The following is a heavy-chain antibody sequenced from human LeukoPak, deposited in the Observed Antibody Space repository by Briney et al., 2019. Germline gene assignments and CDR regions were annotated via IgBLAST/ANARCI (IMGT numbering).Heavy chain of an antibody. CDR2: IYYSGST. J-gene: IGHJ4*02. CDR1: GGSISSYY. Sequence: SETLSLTCTVSGGSISSYYWSWIRQPPGKGLEWIGSIYYSGSTYYNPSLKSRVTISVGTSKNQFSLKLSSVTAADTAVYYCARDTGSYDSSGYYGGYDFDYWGQGTLVTVSS. CDR3: ARDTGSYDSSGYYGGYDFDY. D-gene: IGHD3-22*01. V-gene: IGHV4-39*07.